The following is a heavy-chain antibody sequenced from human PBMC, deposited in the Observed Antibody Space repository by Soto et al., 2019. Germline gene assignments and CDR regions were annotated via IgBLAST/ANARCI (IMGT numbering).Heavy chain of an antibody. V-gene: IGHV1-18*04. CDR1: AYSFTTHG. CDR3: ARDPPFSGILRGTPLMDV. Sequence: EASVKVSCKASAYSFTTHGISWVRRAPGHGLEWMGWISAYNGDTHYVQRLQGRLTMTTDTSTSTAYMELRSLTSDDTAVYYCARDPPFSGILRGTPLMDVWGQGTTVTVSS. J-gene: IGHJ6*02. D-gene: IGHD4-17*01. CDR2: ISAYNGDT.